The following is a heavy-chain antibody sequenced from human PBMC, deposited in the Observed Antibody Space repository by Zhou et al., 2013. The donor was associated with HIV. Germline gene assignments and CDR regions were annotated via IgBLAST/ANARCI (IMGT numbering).Heavy chain of an antibody. CDR3: ARDQALSGHFDY. J-gene: IGHJ4*02. V-gene: IGHV1-69*12. CDR1: GGIFSNYG. Sequence: QVQLVQSGSEMKKPGSSVKVSCKMSGGIFSNYGIHWVRQAPGQGLEWMGEVIPVFATINYAQKFQGRVTITADEVTTTAYMELSMLRSEDTATYYCARDQALSGHFDYWGQGTLVTVSS. CDR2: VIPVFATI. D-gene: IGHD3-3*01.